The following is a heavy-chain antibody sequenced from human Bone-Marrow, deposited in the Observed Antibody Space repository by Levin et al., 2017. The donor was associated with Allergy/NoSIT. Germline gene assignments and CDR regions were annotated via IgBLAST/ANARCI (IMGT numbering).Heavy chain of an antibody. Sequence: ASVKVSCKASGGTFSSYAISWVRQAPGQGLEWMGGIIPIFGTANYAQKFQGRVTITADESTSTAYMELSSLRSEDTAVYYCARARPNYDILTGYHRDYYYDGMDVWGQGTTVTVSS. D-gene: IGHD3-9*01. CDR3: ARARPNYDILTGYHRDYYYDGMDV. CDR2: IIPIFGTA. J-gene: IGHJ6*02. CDR1: GGTFSSYA. V-gene: IGHV1-69*13.